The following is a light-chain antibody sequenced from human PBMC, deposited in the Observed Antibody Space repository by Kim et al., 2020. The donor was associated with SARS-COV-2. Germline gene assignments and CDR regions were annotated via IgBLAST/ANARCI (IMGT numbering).Light chain of an antibody. CDR1: SGHRSFA. CDR2: LNSDGSH. V-gene: IGLV4-69*01. J-gene: IGLJ3*02. Sequence: SVTVTCTLGSGHRSFAIAWHEQQPEKGARYLMKLNSDGSHSKGDGIPARFSGSSSGAERSLTISSLQSEDVAAYYCQTWGTGIWVFGGGPQLTVL. CDR3: QTWGTGIWV.